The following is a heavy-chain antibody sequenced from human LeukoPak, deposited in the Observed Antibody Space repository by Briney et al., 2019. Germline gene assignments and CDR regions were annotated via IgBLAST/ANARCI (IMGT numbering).Heavy chain of an antibody. CDR2: INHSGST. J-gene: IGHJ4*02. CDR1: GGSFSGYY. Sequence: SETLSLTCAVYGGSFSGYYWSWIRQPPGKGLEWIGEINHSGSTNYNPSLKSRVTVSVDTSKNQFSLKLSSVTAADTAVYYCASGNWSYDYWGQGTLVTVSS. D-gene: IGHD1-7*01. CDR3: ASGNWSYDY. V-gene: IGHV4-34*01.